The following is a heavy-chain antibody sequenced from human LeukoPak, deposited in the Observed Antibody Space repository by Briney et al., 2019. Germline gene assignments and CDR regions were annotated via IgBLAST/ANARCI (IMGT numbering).Heavy chain of an antibody. D-gene: IGHD3-10*01. CDR1: GFTFRSYA. CDR3: ARVLPQRKYYNGSGPTDY. CDR2: ISGSGTGT. V-gene: IGHV3-23*01. J-gene: IGHJ4*02. Sequence: GGSLRLSCAASGFTFRSYAMSWVRQAPGKGLEWVSLISGSGTGTYYADSVKGRFTISRDNSKNTLYLQMNSLRAEDTAVYYCARVLPQRKYYNGSGPTDYWGQGTLVTVSS.